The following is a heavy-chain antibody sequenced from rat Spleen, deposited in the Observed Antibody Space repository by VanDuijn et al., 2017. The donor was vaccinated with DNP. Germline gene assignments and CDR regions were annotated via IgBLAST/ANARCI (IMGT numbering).Heavy chain of an antibody. CDR1: GFTFSDYN. V-gene: IGHV5-7*01. CDR2: ISYDGSST. Sequence: EVQLVGSGGGLVQPGRSLKLSCAASGFTFSDYNMAWVRQAPKKGLEWVATISYDGSSTYYRDSVKGRFTNSRDNAKSTLYLQMDSLRSEDTATYYCARQGDNHPGFDYWGQGTSVTVSS. J-gene: IGHJ4*01. CDR3: ARQGDNHPGFDY. D-gene: IGHD1-4*01.